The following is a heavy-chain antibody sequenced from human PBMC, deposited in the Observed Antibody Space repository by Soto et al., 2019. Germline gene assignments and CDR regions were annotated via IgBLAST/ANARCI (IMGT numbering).Heavy chain of an antibody. CDR3: ARRGYYAISAFDI. V-gene: IGHV4-39*01. CDR1: GGSISSSSYY. Sequence: SETLSLTCTVSGGSISSSSYYWGWIRQPPGKGLEWIGSIYYSGSTYYNPSLKSRVTISVDTSKNQFSLKLSSVTAADTAVYYCARRGYYAISAFDIWGQGTVVT. D-gene: IGHD2-8*01. J-gene: IGHJ3*02. CDR2: IYYSGST.